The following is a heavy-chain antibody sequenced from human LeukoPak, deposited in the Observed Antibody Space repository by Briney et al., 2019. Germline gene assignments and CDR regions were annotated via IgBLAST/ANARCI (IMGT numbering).Heavy chain of an antibody. CDR3: ARRAGAYSHPYDY. D-gene: IGHD4/OR15-4a*01. Sequence: GGSLRLSCAASGFTFSDYYMSWIRQAPGKGLEWVSYISSNGSTIYYADSVKGRFTISRDNAKNSLYLQMNSLRAEDTAVYYCARRAGAYSHPYDYWGQGTLVTVSS. J-gene: IGHJ4*02. CDR2: ISSNGSTI. CDR1: GFTFSDYY. V-gene: IGHV3-11*01.